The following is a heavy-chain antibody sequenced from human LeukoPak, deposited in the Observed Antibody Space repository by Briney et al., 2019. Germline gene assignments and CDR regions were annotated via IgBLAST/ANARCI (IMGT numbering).Heavy chain of an antibody. CDR3: ARIAVAGQHWYFDL. D-gene: IGHD6-19*01. Sequence: SETLSLXCAVYGGSYSGYYWSWIRRPPGKGLEWIGEINHSGSTNYNPSLKSRVTISVDTSKNQFSLKLSSVTAADTAVYYCARIAVAGQHWYFDLWGRGTLVTVSS. J-gene: IGHJ2*01. CDR2: INHSGST. CDR1: GGSYSGYY. V-gene: IGHV4-34*01.